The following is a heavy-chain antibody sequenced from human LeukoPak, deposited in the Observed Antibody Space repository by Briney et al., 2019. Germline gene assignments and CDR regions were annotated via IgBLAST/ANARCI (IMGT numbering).Heavy chain of an antibody. V-gene: IGHV3-23*01. CDR3: AKDKAGVVPAATHFDF. D-gene: IGHD2-2*01. CDR1: GFTFSNYA. J-gene: IGHJ4*02. CDR2: ISGSGGNT. Sequence: PGGSLRLSCAASGFTFSNYAMSWVRQAPGKGLEWVSAISGSGGNTYYADSVKGRFTISRDNSKNTLYLQMNSLRAEDTAVYYCAKDKAGVVPAATHFDFWGQGTLVTVSS.